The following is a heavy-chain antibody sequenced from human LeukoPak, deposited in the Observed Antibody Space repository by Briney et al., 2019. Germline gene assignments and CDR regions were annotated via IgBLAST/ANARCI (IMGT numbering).Heavy chain of an antibody. J-gene: IGHJ4*02. D-gene: IGHD3-10*01. CDR3: ARATGGDYGSGRFDY. Sequence: GGSLRLSCAASGFTFSDNYMSWIRQAPGKGLEWVSYISGSTGYTNYADSVKGRFTISRDNAKNSLYLQMNSLRAEDTAVYYCARATGGDYGSGRFDYWGQGTLVTVSS. CDR2: ISGSTGYT. CDR1: GFTFSDNY. V-gene: IGHV3-11*05.